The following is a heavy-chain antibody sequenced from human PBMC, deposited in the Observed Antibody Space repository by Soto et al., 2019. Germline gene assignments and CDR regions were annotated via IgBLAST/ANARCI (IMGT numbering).Heavy chain of an antibody. CDR3: ARITDIFRYSYDSAEGDYFDY. Sequence: QVQLQESGPGLVKPSQTLSLTCTVSGGSISSGGYYWSWIRQHPGKGLEWIGYIYYSGSTYYNPSLKSRVTISVDTSKNQFSLKLSSVTAADTAVYYCARITDIFRYSYDSAEGDYFDYWGQGTLVTVSS. V-gene: IGHV4-31*03. J-gene: IGHJ4*02. D-gene: IGHD5-18*01. CDR1: GGSISSGGYY. CDR2: IYYSGST.